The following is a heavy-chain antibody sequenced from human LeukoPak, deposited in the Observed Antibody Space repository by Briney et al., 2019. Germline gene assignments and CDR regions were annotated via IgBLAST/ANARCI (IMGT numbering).Heavy chain of an antibody. CDR2: VNRDGSSK. D-gene: IGHD6-13*01. CDR1: GSTFSNYS. J-gene: IGHJ4*02. Sequence: GGSLRLSCAASGSTFSNYSMHWVRQAPGKGLVWVSRVNRDGSSKSYADSVKGRFTISRDNAKNTLSLQMNSLRAEDTAVYYCTRDQSISAAGDTYWGQGTLVTVSS. V-gene: IGHV3-74*01. CDR3: TRDQSISAAGDTY.